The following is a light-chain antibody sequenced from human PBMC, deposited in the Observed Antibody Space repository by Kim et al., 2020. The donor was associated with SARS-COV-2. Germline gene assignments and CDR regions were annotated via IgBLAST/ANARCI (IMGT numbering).Light chain of an antibody. J-gene: IGLJ3*02. Sequence: NFMLTQPPSVSESPGRTVTISCTRSSGAIASFYVQWYQQRPGSAPSPVIYGANEKPSGFPDRFSASVAQSSGSASLTISGLKTEDEADYYCQSSVSTDLWVFSGGTQLTVL. V-gene: IGLV6-57*03. CDR1: SGAIASFY. CDR2: GAN. CDR3: QSSVSTDLWV.